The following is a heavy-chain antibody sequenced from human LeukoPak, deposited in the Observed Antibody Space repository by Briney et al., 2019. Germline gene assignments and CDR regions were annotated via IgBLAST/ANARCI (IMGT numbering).Heavy chain of an antibody. J-gene: IGHJ4*02. CDR3: ARGERGVAFDY. CDR1: GFTFSSYL. Sequence: PGGSLRLSCAASGFTFSSYLMHWVRQAPGKGLVWVSRINSDGSSTSYADSVKGRFTISRDNAKNTLYLQMNSLRAEDTAVYYCARGERGVAFDYWGQGTLVTVSS. D-gene: IGHD2-15*01. CDR2: INSDGSST. V-gene: IGHV3-74*01.